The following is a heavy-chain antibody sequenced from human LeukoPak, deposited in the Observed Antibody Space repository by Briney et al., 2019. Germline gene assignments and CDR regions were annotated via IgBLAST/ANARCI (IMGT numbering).Heavy chain of an antibody. D-gene: IGHD3-22*01. V-gene: IGHV1-2*02. Sequence: GASVKVSCKASGYTFTGYYMHWVRQAPGQELEWMGWINPNSGGTNYAQKFQGRVTMTRDTSISTAYMELSRLRSDDTAVYYCARAFFHPLYDSSGYYYHFDYWGQGTLVTVSS. CDR3: ARAFFHPLYDSSGYYYHFDY. J-gene: IGHJ4*02. CDR2: INPNSGGT. CDR1: GYTFTGYY.